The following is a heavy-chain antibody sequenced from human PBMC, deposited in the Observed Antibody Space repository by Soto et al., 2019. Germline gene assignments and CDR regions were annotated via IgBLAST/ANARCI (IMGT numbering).Heavy chain of an antibody. D-gene: IGHD4-17*01. CDR3: ARDLRSKYGDFDSFHV. J-gene: IGHJ3*01. CDR1: GYTFTSYG. V-gene: IGHV1-18*01. Sequence: QVQLVQSGAEVKNPGASVKVSCKASGYTFTSYGVSWVRQAPGQGLEWLGWISTYNGNANYAQKFQDRVTLTADISTNTAYMDLGSLRSDDTAVYYCARDLRSKYGDFDSFHVWGQGTMITVSS. CDR2: ISTYNGNA.